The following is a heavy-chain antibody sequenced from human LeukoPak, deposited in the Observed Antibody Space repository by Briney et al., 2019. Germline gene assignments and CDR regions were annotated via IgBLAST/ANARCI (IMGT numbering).Heavy chain of an antibody. D-gene: IGHD2-15*01. J-gene: IGHJ6*02. CDR2: IIPIFGTA. Sequence: SVKVSCKASGGTFSSYAISWVRQAPGQGLEWMGGIIPIFGTANYAQKFQGRVTITADESTSTAYTELGSLRSEDTAVYYCARAAVVVAAINYYYYGMDVWGQGTTVTVSS. CDR1: GGTFSSYA. CDR3: ARAAVVVAAINYYYYGMDV. V-gene: IGHV1-69*13.